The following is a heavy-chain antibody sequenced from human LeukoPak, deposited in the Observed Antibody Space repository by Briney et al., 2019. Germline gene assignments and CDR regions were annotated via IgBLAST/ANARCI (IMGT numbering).Heavy chain of an antibody. Sequence: SETLSLTCAVYGGSFSGYYWSWIRQPPGKGLEWIGEINHSGSTNYNPSLESRVTISVDTSKNQFSLKLSSVTAADTAVYYCARLRVRGHYMDVWGKGTTVTISS. CDR2: INHSGST. D-gene: IGHD3-10*01. V-gene: IGHV4-34*01. CDR3: ARLRVRGHYMDV. CDR1: GGSFSGYY. J-gene: IGHJ6*03.